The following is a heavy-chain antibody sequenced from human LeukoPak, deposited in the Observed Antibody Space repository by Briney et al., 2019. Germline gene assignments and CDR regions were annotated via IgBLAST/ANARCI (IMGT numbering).Heavy chain of an antibody. V-gene: IGHV1-18*01. CDR2: ISAYNGNT. CDR3: ARTPVDYDFWSGYQRADCYYMDV. D-gene: IGHD3-3*01. CDR1: GYTFTSYG. J-gene: IGHJ6*03. Sequence: ASVKVSCKASGYTFTSYGISWVRQAPGQGLEWMGWISAYNGNTNYAQKLQGRVTMTTDTSTSTAYMELRSLRSDDTAVYYCARTPVDYDFWSGYQRADCYYMDVWGKGTTVTVSS.